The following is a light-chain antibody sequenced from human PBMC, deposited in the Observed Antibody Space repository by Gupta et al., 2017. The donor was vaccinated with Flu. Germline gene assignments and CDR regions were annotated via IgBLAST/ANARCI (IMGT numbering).Light chain of an antibody. CDR1: NIGSKS. CDR2: DDS. J-gene: IGLJ3*02. Sequence: SYVLTHPPSVSVAPGQTATIIRGGNNIGSKSVHWYQQKPGQAPVLVVYDDSDRPSGIPEQFSGSNSGNTATLTITRVEAGDEADYYCQVWDSSSDHRVFGGGTKLTVL. V-gene: IGLV3-21*02. CDR3: QVWDSSSDHRV.